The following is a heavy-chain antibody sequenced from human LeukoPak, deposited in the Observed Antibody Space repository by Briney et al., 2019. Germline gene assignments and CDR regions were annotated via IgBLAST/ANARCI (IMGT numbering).Heavy chain of an antibody. Sequence: GGSLRLSCAASGFTFSSYGMHWVRQAPGKGLEWVAVISYDGSNKYYADSVKGRFTISRDNSKNTLYLQMNSLRAEDTAVYYCAKLRGLGDYLDYWGQGTLVTVSS. CDR2: ISYDGSNK. D-gene: IGHD6-19*01. J-gene: IGHJ4*02. V-gene: IGHV3-30*18. CDR3: AKLRGLGDYLDY. CDR1: GFTFSSYG.